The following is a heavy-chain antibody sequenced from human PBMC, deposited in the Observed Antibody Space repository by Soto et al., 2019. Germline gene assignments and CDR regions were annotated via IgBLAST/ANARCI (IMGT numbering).Heavy chain of an antibody. V-gene: IGHV4-59*01. J-gene: IGHJ6*02. CDR3: ARESVGHSAMDV. CDR1: GGSITNYY. D-gene: IGHD1-26*01. CDR2: ISDRGST. Sequence: QVQLQESGPGLVKPSETLSLMCTVSGGSITNYYWCWIRQSPAKGLEWIGYISDRGSTKYNPSLKSRVTISVDTSKNQFSLKLTSVTAADTAVYYCARESVGHSAMDVWGQGTTVTVSS.